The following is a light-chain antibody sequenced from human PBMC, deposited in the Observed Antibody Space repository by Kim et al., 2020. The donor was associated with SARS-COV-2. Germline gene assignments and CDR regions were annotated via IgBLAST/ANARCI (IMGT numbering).Light chain of an antibody. Sequence: SYELTQPPSVSVSPGQTASITCSGDKLGDKYACWYQQKPGQSPVLVIYQDSKWPSGIPERFSGSNSGNTATLTISGTQAMDEADYYCQAWDSSTALVFGTGTKVTVL. CDR1: KLGDKY. CDR3: QAWDSSTALV. CDR2: QDS. V-gene: IGLV3-1*01. J-gene: IGLJ1*01.